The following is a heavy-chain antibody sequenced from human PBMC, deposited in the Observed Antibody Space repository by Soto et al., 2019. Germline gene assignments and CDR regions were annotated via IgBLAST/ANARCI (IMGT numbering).Heavy chain of an antibody. Sequence: GGSLRLSCAASGFSFSSYAMIWVRQAPGKGLEWVSTISGSDGKTFYADSVKGRFSISRDTSKNTLYLQMNSLRADDTAVYYCARWSYLDYWGQGTRVTVSS. D-gene: IGHD3-3*01. CDR3: ARWSYLDY. J-gene: IGHJ4*02. CDR2: ISGSDGKT. V-gene: IGHV3-23*01. CDR1: GFSFSSYA.